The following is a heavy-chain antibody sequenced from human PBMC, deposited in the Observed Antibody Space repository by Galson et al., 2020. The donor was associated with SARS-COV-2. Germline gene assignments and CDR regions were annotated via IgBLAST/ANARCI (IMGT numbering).Heavy chain of an antibody. J-gene: IGHJ4*02. CDR1: GGSVSSSSYY. Sequence: SETLSLTCTVSGGSVSSSSYYWGWVRQPQGKGLEWIGIIYDSGSTYYNPSLKSRVTISVDTSKNQFSLKMNSVTAADTAVYYCARLTPSQWELPNYFDYWGQGTLVTVSS. V-gene: IGHV4-39*01. CDR2: IYDSGST. CDR3: ARLTPSQWELPNYFDY. D-gene: IGHD1-26*01.